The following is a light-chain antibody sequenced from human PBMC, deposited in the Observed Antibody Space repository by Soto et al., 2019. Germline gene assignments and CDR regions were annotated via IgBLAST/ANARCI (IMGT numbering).Light chain of an antibody. J-gene: IGKJ5*01. Sequence: ENVLTQSPGTLSLSPGERATLSCRASQSVSSNLAWYQQKPGQAPRLLIYGASTRATGIPARFSGSGSGTDFTLTISSLQPEDCAIYFCQQANSFPITFGQGTRREIK. CDR1: QSVSSN. CDR2: GAS. V-gene: IGKV3-15*01. CDR3: QQANSFPIT.